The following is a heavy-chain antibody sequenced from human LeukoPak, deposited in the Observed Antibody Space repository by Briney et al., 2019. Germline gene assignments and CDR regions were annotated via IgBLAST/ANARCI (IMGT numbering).Heavy chain of an antibody. J-gene: IGHJ4*02. Sequence: PGGSLRLSCAASGFTFSSYSMNWVRQAPGKGLEWVSSISSSSSYIYYADSVKGRFTISRDNAKNSLYLQMNSLRAKDTAVYYCARHPYYDILTGYYYDYWGQGTLVTVSS. CDR1: GFTFSSYS. CDR3: ARHPYYDILTGYYYDY. D-gene: IGHD3-9*01. V-gene: IGHV3-21*01. CDR2: ISSSSSYI.